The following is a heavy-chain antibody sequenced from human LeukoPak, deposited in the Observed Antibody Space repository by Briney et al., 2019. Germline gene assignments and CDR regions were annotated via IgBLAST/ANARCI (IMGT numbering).Heavy chain of an antibody. Sequence: SETLSLTCTASGGSISSSSDFWGWIRQPPGKGLEWIGSIYYRGSTYYNPSLKSRVTISVDTSKNQFSLKLSSVTAADTAMYYCARIRSSGWYDMDYWGQGTLVTVSS. V-gene: IGHV4-39*07. CDR1: GGSISSSSDF. J-gene: IGHJ4*02. CDR3: ARIRSSGWYDMDY. CDR2: IYYRGST. D-gene: IGHD6-19*01.